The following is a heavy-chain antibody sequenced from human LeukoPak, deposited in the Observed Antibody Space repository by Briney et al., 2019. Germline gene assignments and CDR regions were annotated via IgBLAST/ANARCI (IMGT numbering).Heavy chain of an antibody. J-gene: IGHJ4*02. CDR2: IHSSGST. Sequence: SETLSLTCTVSGSSITTYYWSWIRQSPGNGLEWIGQIHSSGSTTYNPSLKSRVTISLVTSKNQFSLHLSSVPAADTAVYYCARDIREVGESHYFDYWGQGTLVTVTS. V-gene: IGHV4-59*01. D-gene: IGHD1-26*01. CDR3: ARDIREVGESHYFDY. CDR1: GSSITTYY.